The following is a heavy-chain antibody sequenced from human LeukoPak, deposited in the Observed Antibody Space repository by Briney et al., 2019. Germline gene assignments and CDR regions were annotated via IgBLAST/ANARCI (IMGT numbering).Heavy chain of an antibody. Sequence: GGSLRLSCAASGFTFSSYSMTWVRQAPGKGLEWVSSISSSSSYIYYADSVKGRFTISRDNAKNSLYLQMNSLRAEDTAVYYCAKVGGYCSSTSCSDYWGQGTLVTVSS. D-gene: IGHD2-2*01. CDR3: AKVGGYCSSTSCSDY. CDR1: GFTFSSYS. J-gene: IGHJ4*02. CDR2: ISSSSSYI. V-gene: IGHV3-21*04.